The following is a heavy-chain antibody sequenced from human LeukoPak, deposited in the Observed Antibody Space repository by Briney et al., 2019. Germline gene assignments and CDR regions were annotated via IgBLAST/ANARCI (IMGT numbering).Heavy chain of an antibody. J-gene: IGHJ4*02. Sequence: GGSLRLSCAASGFTFSSYWMSWVRQAPGKGLEWVANMNQDGSDKYFVDSVKGRFIISRDNAKNSLYLQMNSLRAEDTAVYYCAKLNTAMVLYWGQGTLVTVSS. D-gene: IGHD5-18*01. CDR1: GFTFSSYW. CDR3: AKLNTAMVLY. V-gene: IGHV3-7*01. CDR2: MNQDGSDK.